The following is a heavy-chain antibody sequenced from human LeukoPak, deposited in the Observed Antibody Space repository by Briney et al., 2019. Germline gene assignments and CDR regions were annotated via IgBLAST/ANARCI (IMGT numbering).Heavy chain of an antibody. CDR3: ARGGLAAAAGLGY. CDR1: GDSVSSNSAA. V-gene: IGHV6-1*01. J-gene: IGHJ4*02. D-gene: IGHD6-13*01. CDR2: TYYRSKWYK. Sequence: SQTLSLTCASSGDSVSSNSAAWNWIRQSPSRGLEWLGRTYYRSKWYKDYAVSVKSRITINPDTSKNQFSLQLNSVTPEDTTVYYCARGGLAAAAGLGYWGQGTLVTVSS.